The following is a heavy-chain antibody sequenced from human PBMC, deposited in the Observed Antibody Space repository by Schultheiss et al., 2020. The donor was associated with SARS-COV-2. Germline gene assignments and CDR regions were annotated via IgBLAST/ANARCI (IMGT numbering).Heavy chain of an antibody. CDR3: ARDPLYSSGWAPWYYYGMDV. CDR2: ISAYNGDT. D-gene: IGHD6-19*01. J-gene: IGHJ6*02. CDR1: GYTFTSYY. V-gene: IGHV1-18*04. Sequence: ASVKVSCKASGYTFTSYYMHWVRQAPGQGLEWMGWISAYNGDTNYAQKVQGRVTLTTDTSTSTAYMELSSLRSEDTAVYYCARDPLYSSGWAPWYYYGMDVWGQGTTVTVSS.